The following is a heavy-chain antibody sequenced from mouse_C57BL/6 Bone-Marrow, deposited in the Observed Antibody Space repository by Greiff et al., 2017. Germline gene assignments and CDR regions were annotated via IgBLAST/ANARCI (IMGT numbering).Heavy chain of an antibody. D-gene: IGHD2-3*01. J-gene: IGHJ3*01. CDR2: IHPNSGST. CDR3: ARMGYDGYYRGFFVY. Sequence: QVQLQQPGAELVKPGASVKLSCKASGYTFTSYWMHWVKQRPGQGLEWIGMIHPNSGSTNYNEKFKSKATLTVDKSSSTAYMQLSSLTSEDSAVYYCARMGYDGYYRGFFVYWGQGTLVTVSA. V-gene: IGHV1-64*01. CDR1: GYTFTSYW.